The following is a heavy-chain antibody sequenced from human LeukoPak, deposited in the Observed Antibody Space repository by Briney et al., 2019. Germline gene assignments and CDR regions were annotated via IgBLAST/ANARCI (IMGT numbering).Heavy chain of an antibody. Sequence: GGSLRLSCAASGFTFSSYAMHWVRQAPGKGLEWVAVISNDGSQKFYADSVKGRFTISRDTSKKTVYLLVNSLRTEDTAVFYCARGGYDDYYYGWDVWGQGTTVTVSS. CDR2: ISNDGSQK. D-gene: IGHD3-3*01. V-gene: IGHV3-30*04. J-gene: IGHJ6*02. CDR1: GFTFSSYA. CDR3: ARGGYDDYYYGWDV.